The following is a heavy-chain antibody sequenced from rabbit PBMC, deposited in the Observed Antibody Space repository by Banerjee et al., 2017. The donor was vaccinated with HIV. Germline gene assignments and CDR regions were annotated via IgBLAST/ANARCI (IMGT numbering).Heavy chain of an antibody. CDR1: GFTISSSYW. J-gene: IGHJ4*01. V-gene: IGHV1S40*01. Sequence: QSLEESGGDLVKPGASLTLTCTASGFTISSSYWICWVRQAPGKGLEWIACIYVGSTGGTYAACAEKGRFIIYRASSATVTLQMTSLAAADTATYFCAVGSAGYAYAFNLWGPGTLVTVS. CDR3: AVGSAGYAYAFNL. D-gene: IGHD6-1*01. CDR2: IYVGSTGGT.